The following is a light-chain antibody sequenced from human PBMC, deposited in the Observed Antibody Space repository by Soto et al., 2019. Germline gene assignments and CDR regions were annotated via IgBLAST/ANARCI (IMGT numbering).Light chain of an antibody. V-gene: IGKV1-6*01. J-gene: IGKJ1*01. Sequence: AIQLTQSPSSLYASVGDRVTITCRASKAIRTSLGWYQQKPGKVPKLLIYAASILQNGVPSRFSGSGSGTDFTLTISSLQPEDFATYYCLLDFRYFWAFGQGTKVEIK. CDR3: LLDFRYFWA. CDR2: AAS. CDR1: KAIRTS.